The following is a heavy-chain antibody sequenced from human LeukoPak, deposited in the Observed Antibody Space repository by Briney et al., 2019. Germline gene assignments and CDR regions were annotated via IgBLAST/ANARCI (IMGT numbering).Heavy chain of an antibody. J-gene: IGHJ5*02. D-gene: IGHD4-17*01. CDR3: RTDYGDYNWFDP. CDR1: RFTSSSNG. Sequence: GGSLRLSCAASRFTSSSNGMHWVRQAPGKGLEWVAFMRYDGTDKYYADSVKGRFAISRDNSRNTLYLQMNSLRAEDTAVYYCRTDYGDYNWFDPWGQGTLVTVSS. CDR2: MRYDGTDK. V-gene: IGHV3-30*02.